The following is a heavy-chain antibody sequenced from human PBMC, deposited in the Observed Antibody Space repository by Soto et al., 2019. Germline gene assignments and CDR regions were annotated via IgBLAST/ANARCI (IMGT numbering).Heavy chain of an antibody. Sequence: QEQLVESGGGVVQPGRSLRLSCAASGFTFSSYAMHWVRQAPGKGLEWVAVISYDGSNKYYADSVKGRFTISRDNSKNTLYLQMNSLRAEDTAVYYCAREASGWYFDYWGQGTLVTVSS. CDR2: ISYDGSNK. CDR1: GFTFSSYA. D-gene: IGHD6-19*01. CDR3: AREASGWYFDY. J-gene: IGHJ4*02. V-gene: IGHV3-30-3*01.